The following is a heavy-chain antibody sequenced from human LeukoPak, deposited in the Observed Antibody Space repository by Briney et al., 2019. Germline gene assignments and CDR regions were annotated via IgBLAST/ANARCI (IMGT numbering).Heavy chain of an antibody. CDR1: GFTFSSYN. J-gene: IGHJ4*02. Sequence: PGGSLRLSCAASGFTFSSYNMNWVRQAPGKGLEWVSFITSRSDSISYADSVKGRFTISRDNAKNSLYLQMNGLRAEDTAVYYCAMQWRGGGGYYFDYWGQGTLVTVSS. CDR2: ITSRSDSI. D-gene: IGHD6-19*01. V-gene: IGHV3-48*01. CDR3: AMQWRGGGGYYFDY.